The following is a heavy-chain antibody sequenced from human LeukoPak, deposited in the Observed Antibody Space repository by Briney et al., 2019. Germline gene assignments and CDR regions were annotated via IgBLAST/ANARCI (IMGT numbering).Heavy chain of an antibody. CDR1: GYTFTGYY. D-gene: IGHD3-22*01. CDR3: ARFNYDFDAFDI. Sequence: ASVKVSCKASGYTFTGYYIHWVRQAPGQGLEWMGWINPNSGGTNYAQKFQGRVTMTRDTSISTAYMDLSRLRSDDTAVYYCARFNYDFDAFDIWGQGTMVTVSS. CDR2: INPNSGGT. J-gene: IGHJ3*02. V-gene: IGHV1-2*02.